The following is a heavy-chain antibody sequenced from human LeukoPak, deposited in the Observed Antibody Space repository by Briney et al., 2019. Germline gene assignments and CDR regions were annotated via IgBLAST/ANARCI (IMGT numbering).Heavy chain of an antibody. Sequence: GGSLRLSCAASGFTFSNYGMHWVRQAPGKGLEWVAFIQYDGSNKYYADSVKGRFTISRDNSKNTLYLQMNSLRPEDTAVYYCATSRGYTDYWGQGTLVTVSS. J-gene: IGHJ4*02. CDR2: IQYDGSNK. V-gene: IGHV3-30*02. D-gene: IGHD6-25*01. CDR1: GFTFSNYG. CDR3: ATSRGYTDY.